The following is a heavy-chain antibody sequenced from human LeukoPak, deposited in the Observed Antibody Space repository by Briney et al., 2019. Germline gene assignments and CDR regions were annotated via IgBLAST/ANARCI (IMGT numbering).Heavy chain of an antibody. CDR2: IYYSGST. CDR3: ARGIYCTNGVCYRYYYYYGMDV. CDR1: GGSISSSSYY. J-gene: IGHJ6*02. Sequence: SETLSLTCTVSGGSISSSSYYWGWIRQPPGKGLEWIGSIYYSGSTYYNPSLKSRVTISVDTSKNQFSLKLSSVTAADTAVYYCARGIYCTNGVCYRYYYYYGMDVWGQGTTVTVSS. V-gene: IGHV4-39*07. D-gene: IGHD2-8*01.